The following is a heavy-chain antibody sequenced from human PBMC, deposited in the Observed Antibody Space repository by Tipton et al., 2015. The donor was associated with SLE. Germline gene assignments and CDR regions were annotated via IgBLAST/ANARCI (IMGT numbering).Heavy chain of an antibody. Sequence: TLSLTCAVYGGSFSGYYWSWIRQPPGKGLEWIGEINHSGSTNYNPSLKSRVTISVDTSKNQFSLKLSSVTAADTAVYYCARGGNDSSGYYYWGQGTLVTVSS. D-gene: IGHD3-22*01. V-gene: IGHV4-34*01. CDR3: ARGGNDSSGYYY. CDR1: GGSFSGYY. CDR2: INHSGST. J-gene: IGHJ4*02.